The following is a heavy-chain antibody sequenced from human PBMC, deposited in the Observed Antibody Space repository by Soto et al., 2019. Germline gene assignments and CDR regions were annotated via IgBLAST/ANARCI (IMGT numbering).Heavy chain of an antibody. V-gene: IGHV1-69*12. J-gene: IGHJ6*02. CDR2: IIPIFGTA. Sequence: QVQLVQSGAEVKKPGSSVKVSSKASGGTFSSYAISWVRQAPGQGLEWMGGIIPIFGTANYAQKFQGRVTITADESTSTAYMELSSLRSEDTAVYYCARGMDGDGDYYYGMDVWGQGTTVTVSS. CDR1: GGTFSSYA. D-gene: IGHD4-17*01. CDR3: ARGMDGDGDYYYGMDV.